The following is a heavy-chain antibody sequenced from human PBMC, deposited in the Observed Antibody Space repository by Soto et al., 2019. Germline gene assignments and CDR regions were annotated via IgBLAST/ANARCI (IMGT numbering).Heavy chain of an antibody. J-gene: IGHJ4*02. CDR3: AKTSTVTTGHPPDY. V-gene: IGHV3-30*18. CDR2: ISYDGSNK. Sequence: GGSLRLSCAASGFTFSSYGMHWVRQAPGKGLEWVAVISYDGSNKYYADSVKGRFTISRDNSKNTLYLQMNSLRAEDTAVYYCAKTSTVTTGHPPDYWGQGTQVTVSS. D-gene: IGHD4-4*01. CDR1: GFTFSSYG.